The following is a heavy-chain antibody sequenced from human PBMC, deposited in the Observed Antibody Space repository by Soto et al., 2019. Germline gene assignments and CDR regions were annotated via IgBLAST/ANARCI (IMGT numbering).Heavy chain of an antibody. V-gene: IGHV3-21*01. J-gene: IGHJ4*02. CDR2: ISSSSSYI. CDR3: ARDFSVGLMVYSNY. CDR1: GFTFSSYA. Sequence: GGSLRLSWSASGFTFSSYAMHWVRQAPGKGLEYVSSISSSSSYIYYADSVKGRFTISRDNAKNSLYLQMNSLRAEDTAVYYCARDFSVGLMVYSNYWGQGTLVTVSS. D-gene: IGHD2-8*01.